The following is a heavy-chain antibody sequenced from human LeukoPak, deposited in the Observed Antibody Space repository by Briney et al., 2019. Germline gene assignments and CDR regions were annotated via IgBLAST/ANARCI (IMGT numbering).Heavy chain of an antibody. Sequence: GGSLRLSCAAFGFIFSDYEINWVRQAPGKGLEWVSCISTSGSTAYYADSVKGRFTISRDNAKNSLFLQMNSLTAEDTAVYYCARGALHVFDYWGQGTLVTVSS. CDR3: ARGALHVFDY. J-gene: IGHJ4*02. V-gene: IGHV3-48*03. CDR2: ISTSGSTA. CDR1: GFIFSDYE. D-gene: IGHD3-10*02.